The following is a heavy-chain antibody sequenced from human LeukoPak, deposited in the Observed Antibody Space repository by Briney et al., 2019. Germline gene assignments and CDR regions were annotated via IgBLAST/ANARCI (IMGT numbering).Heavy chain of an antibody. J-gene: IGHJ4*02. Sequence: PGGSLRLSCAASGFTFSSYGMHWVRQAPGKGLEWVAFIRYDGSNKYYADSVKGRFTISRDNSKNTLYLQMDSLRAEDTAVYYCARGRIAVARTGRSDYFDYWGQGTLVTVSS. CDR2: IRYDGSNK. V-gene: IGHV3-30*02. CDR3: ARGRIAVARTGRSDYFDY. CDR1: GFTFSSYG. D-gene: IGHD6-19*01.